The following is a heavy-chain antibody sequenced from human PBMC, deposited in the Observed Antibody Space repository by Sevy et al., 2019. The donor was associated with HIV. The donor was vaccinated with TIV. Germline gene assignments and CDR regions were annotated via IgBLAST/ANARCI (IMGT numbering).Heavy chain of an antibody. J-gene: IGHJ4*02. CDR1: GGTFSSYA. CDR2: IIPIFGTA. Sequence: ASVKVSCKASGGTFSSYAISWVRQAPGQGLEWMGGIIPIFGTANYAQKFQGRVTITADESTSTAYMELSSLGSEDTAVYYCARGGSIAAAGVGWGQGTLVTVSS. V-gene: IGHV1-69*13. D-gene: IGHD6-13*01. CDR3: ARGGSIAAAGVG.